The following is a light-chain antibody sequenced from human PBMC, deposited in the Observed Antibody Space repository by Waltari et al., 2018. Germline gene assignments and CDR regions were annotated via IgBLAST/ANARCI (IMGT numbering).Light chain of an antibody. CDR2: GAS. CDR1: QSISRD. Sequence: DIQMTQSPSSLSASVGDRVTITCRASQSISRDLNWYQQKPGKAPKLLIYGASNVKSGVPSRCSGRESGTDLTLSITSLQPEDFATYYCQQSHSIPGTFGQGTKVEIK. J-gene: IGKJ1*01. V-gene: IGKV1-39*01. CDR3: QQSHSIPGT.